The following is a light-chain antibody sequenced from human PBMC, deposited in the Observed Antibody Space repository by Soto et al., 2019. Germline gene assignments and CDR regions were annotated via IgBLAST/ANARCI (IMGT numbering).Light chain of an antibody. J-gene: IGLJ3*02. Sequence: QSVLTQPPSVSGAPGQRVTISCTGSSSNIGAGYDVHWYQQLPGTAPKLLIFGNSNRPSGVPDRFSGSKSDTSASLAITGLQTEDEAEYYCHSYDSSLSGVVFGGGTKVTVL. CDR1: SSNIGAGYD. CDR3: HSYDSSLSGVV. CDR2: GNS. V-gene: IGLV1-40*01.